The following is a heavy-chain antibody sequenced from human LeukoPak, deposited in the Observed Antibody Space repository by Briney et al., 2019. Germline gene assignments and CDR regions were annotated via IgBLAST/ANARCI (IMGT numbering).Heavy chain of an antibody. CDR1: GYTFTAYH. J-gene: IGHJ6*02. CDR3: ARDETAATGIAMDV. D-gene: IGHD6-13*01. Sequence: ASVTVSCKASGYTFTAYHFHRVRLAPGQGLDWMGWINLNSGVTRYAQKFQDRVTMTRDTSITTAYMELSRLRSDDTAVYYCARDETAATGIAMDVWGQGTTVTVSS. V-gene: IGHV1-2*02. CDR2: INLNSGVT.